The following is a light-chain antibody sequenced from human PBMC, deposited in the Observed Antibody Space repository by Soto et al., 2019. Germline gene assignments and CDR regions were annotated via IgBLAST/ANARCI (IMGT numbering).Light chain of an antibody. CDR2: SDN. J-gene: IGLJ3*02. Sequence: QSVLTQPPSASGTPGQVFTISCSGSNSNIGDNSVNWYQQLPGTAPKLLIYSDNRRPSGVPDRFSGSKSGTSASLAIRGLQSEDEAEYCCAAWDDSLNGLLFGGGTKVTVL. V-gene: IGLV1-44*01. CDR3: AAWDDSLNGLL. CDR1: NSNIGDNS.